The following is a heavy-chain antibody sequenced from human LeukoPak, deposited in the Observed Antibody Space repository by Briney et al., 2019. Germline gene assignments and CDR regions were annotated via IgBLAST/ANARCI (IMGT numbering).Heavy chain of an antibody. J-gene: IGHJ4*02. CDR1: GYTLTGNY. CDR3: SRQGTGDELDY. CDR2: INPNSSGT. D-gene: IGHD7-27*01. V-gene: IGHV1-2*02. Sequence: ASVKVSCKASGYTLTGNYMHWVRQAPGQGLEWMGWINPNSSGTLYAQKFRGRVTMTRDTSITTAYMELRRLRSDDTAVYYCSRQGTGDELDYWGQGTLVTASS.